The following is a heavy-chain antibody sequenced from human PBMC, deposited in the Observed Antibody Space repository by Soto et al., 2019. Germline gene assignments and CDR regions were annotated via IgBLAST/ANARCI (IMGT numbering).Heavy chain of an antibody. J-gene: IGHJ4*02. CDR1: GGTFSSYA. V-gene: IGHV1-69*13. CDR2: IIPIFGTA. CDR3: ASSLWIGGDILTGYYIFDY. Sequence: ASVKVSCKASGGTFSSYAISWVRQAPGQGLEWMGGIIPIFGTANYAQKFQGRVTITADESTSTAYMELSSLRSEDTAVYYCASSLWIGGDILTGYYIFDYWGQGTLVTVSS. D-gene: IGHD3-9*01.